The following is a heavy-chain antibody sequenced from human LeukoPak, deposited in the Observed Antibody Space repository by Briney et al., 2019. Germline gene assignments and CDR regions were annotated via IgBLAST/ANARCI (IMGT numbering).Heavy chain of an antibody. D-gene: IGHD2-2*01. Sequence: ASVKVSCKASGYTFTGYYMHWVRQAPGQGLEWMGWINPNSGGTNYAQKFQGRVTVTRDTSISTAYMELSRLRSDDTAVYYCARALVPAALNWFDPWGQGTLVTVSS. CDR1: GYTFTGYY. CDR3: ARALVPAALNWFDP. V-gene: IGHV1-2*02. CDR2: INPNSGGT. J-gene: IGHJ5*02.